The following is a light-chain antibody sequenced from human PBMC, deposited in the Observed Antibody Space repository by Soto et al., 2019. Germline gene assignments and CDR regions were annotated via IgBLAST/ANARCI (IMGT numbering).Light chain of an antibody. V-gene: IGLV4-69*01. Sequence: QPVLTQSPSASASLGASVKLTCTLSNGHSSYAIAWHQQQPEKGPRYLMKVHSDGSHIKGDGIPDRFSGSSSGAERYLTISSLQSEDEADYYCQTWGTGIRIFGGGTKLTVL. CDR1: NGHSSYA. J-gene: IGLJ2*01. CDR2: VHSDGSH. CDR3: QTWGTGIRI.